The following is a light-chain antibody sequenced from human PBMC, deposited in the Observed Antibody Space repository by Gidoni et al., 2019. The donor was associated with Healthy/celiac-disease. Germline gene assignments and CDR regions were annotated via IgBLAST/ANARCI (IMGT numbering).Light chain of an antibody. CDR2: AAS. CDR1: QSISSY. J-gene: IGKJ2*01. CDR3: QQSYSTPPRT. V-gene: IGKV1-39*01. Sequence: DIQMTQSPSSLSASVVDRVTITCRASQSISSYLNWYQQKPGKAPKLLIYAASSLQSGVPSRFSGSGSGTDFTLTISSLQPEDFATYDCQQSYSTPPRTFGQGTKLEIK.